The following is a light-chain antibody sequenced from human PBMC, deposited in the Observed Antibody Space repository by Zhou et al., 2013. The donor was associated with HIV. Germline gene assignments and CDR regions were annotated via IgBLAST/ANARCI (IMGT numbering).Light chain of an antibody. CDR3: QQYGDSPLT. CDR2: GAS. J-gene: IGKJ2*01. Sequence: VVLTQSPGTLSLSPGETATLSCKASQSVTYNYLAWYLQRRGQPPRLLIYGASNRATDISDRLSGSGSGSNFTLTITTVEPDDFGLYYCQQYGDSPLTFGQGTQLE. CDR1: QSVTYNY. V-gene: IGKV3-20*01.